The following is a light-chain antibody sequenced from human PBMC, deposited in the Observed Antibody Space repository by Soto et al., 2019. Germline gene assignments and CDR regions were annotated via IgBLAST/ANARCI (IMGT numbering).Light chain of an antibody. CDR2: IAS. CDR1: QDINSW. Sequence: DIQMTQSPSSVSASVGDRVTITCRASQDINSWLTWYQQKPGKAPKVLIYIASRLQSGVPSRFSGRGSGTDFSLTISNLQPEDFATYFCQQSKTFPLAFSGGTKVDIK. CDR3: QQSKTFPLA. V-gene: IGKV1-12*01. J-gene: IGKJ4*01.